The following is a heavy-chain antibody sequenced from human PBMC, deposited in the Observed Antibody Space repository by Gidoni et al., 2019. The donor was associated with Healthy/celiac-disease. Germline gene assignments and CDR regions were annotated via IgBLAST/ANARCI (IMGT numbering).Heavy chain of an antibody. CDR2: IYYSGST. CDR1: GGSISSRSYY. V-gene: IGHV4-39*01. CDR3: ASQSIYDSSGYYYPLGIDY. D-gene: IGHD3-22*01. J-gene: IGHJ4*02. Sequence: QLQLQESGPGLVKPSETLSLTCTVSGGSISSRSYYWGWIRQPPGKGREWIGSIYYSGSTYYNPSLKSRVTISVDTSKNQFSLKLSSVTAADTAVYYCASQSIYDSSGYYYPLGIDYWGQGTLVTVSS.